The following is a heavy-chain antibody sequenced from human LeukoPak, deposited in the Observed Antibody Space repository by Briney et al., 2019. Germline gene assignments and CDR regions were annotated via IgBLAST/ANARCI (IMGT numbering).Heavy chain of an antibody. CDR3: AKGTGIVGSPAFTFDY. Sequence: GGFLRLSCAASGFTFSSYAMSWVRQAPGKGREWVSAIIGRGGSTYYADSVKGRFTISRDNSKNPLYLQMNSLRAEDTAVYYCAKGTGIVGSPAFTFDYWGQGTLVTVPS. D-gene: IGHD1-26*01. V-gene: IGHV3-23*01. J-gene: IGHJ4*02. CDR1: GFTFSSYA. CDR2: IIGRGGST.